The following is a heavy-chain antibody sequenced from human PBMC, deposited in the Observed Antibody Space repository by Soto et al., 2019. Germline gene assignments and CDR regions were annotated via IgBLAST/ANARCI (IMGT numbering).Heavy chain of an antibody. V-gene: IGHV1-18*01. CDR2: ISTYNGNT. J-gene: IGHJ5*02. CDR1: GYTFTSYD. Sequence: QVQLVQSGAEVKKPGASVKVSCKASGYTFTSYDISWVRQAPGQGLEWMGWISTYNGNTNYAQKLQGRVTMTTDTSTSTAYMELRSLRSEDTAVYYCARGFRVAAIRWWFDPWGPGTLVTVSS. D-gene: IGHD2-15*01. CDR3: ARGFRVAAIRWWFDP.